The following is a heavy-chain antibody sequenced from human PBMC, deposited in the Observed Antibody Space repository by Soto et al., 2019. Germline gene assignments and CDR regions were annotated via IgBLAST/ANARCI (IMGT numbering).Heavy chain of an antibody. CDR3: AKDPRYYYDSSGYYIYYFDY. CDR1: GFTFSSYA. V-gene: IGHV3-23*01. J-gene: IGHJ4*02. Sequence: GGSLRLSCAASGFTFSSYAMSWVRQAPGKGLEWVSAISGSGGSTYYADSVKGRFTITRDNSKNTLYLQMNSLRAEDTAVYYCAKDPRYYYDSSGYYIYYFDYWGQGTLVTVSS. D-gene: IGHD3-22*01. CDR2: ISGSGGST.